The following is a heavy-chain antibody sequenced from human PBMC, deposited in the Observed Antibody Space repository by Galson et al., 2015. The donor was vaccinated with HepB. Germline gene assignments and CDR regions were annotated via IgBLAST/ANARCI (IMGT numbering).Heavy chain of an antibody. V-gene: IGHV1-69*13. J-gene: IGHJ6*03. CDR3: ARGGTAGDPSDYYYYMDV. CDR1: GGTFSSYA. Sequence: SVKVSCKASGGTFSSYAISWVRQAPGQGLEWMGGIIPIFGTANYAQKFQGRVMITADESTSTAYMELSSLRSEDTAVYYCARGGTAGDPSDYYYYMDVWGKGTTVTVSS. CDR2: IIPIFGTA. D-gene: IGHD6-13*01.